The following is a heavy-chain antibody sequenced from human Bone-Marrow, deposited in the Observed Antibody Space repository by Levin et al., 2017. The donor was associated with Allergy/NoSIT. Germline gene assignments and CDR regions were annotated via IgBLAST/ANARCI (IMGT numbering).Heavy chain of an antibody. CDR1: GYSFTDYA. CDR3: ATDSSGWSPGGY. Sequence: ASVKVSCKASGYSFTDYAIHWVRQAPGQRFEWMGWIYPVNGDTKYSQKFQGRVTITTDTSAKTAYMGVSSLTSEDTALYYCATDSSGWSPGGYWGQGTLVTVSS. J-gene: IGHJ4*02. CDR2: IYPVNGDT. V-gene: IGHV1-3*01. D-gene: IGHD6-19*01.